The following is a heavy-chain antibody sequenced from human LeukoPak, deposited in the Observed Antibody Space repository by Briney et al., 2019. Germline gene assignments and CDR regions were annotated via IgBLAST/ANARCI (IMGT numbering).Heavy chain of an antibody. D-gene: IGHD1-26*01. J-gene: IGHJ4*02. V-gene: IGHV3-64*01. CDR2: ISGNGGAT. CDR3: ARDGARYSGSYYNDY. Sequence: GGSLRLSCAASGFTFSSYDMQWVRQAPGKGLEYVSTISGNGGATYYGNSVKGRFTISRDNSKNTLYLQMGSLRAEDMAVYYCARDGARYSGSYYNDYWGQGTLVTVSS. CDR1: GFTFSSYD.